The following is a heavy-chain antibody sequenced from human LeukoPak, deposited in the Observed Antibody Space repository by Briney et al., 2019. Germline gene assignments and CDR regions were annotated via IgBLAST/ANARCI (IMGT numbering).Heavy chain of an antibody. V-gene: IGHV1-8*01. Sequence: ASVKVSCKASEYTFTSYDINWVRQATGQGLEWMGWMNPKSGDTGYAQKFKGRVTMTRDTSITTAYMELSSLRSEDTAVYYCATPGAYSSSWDDYWGQGTLVTVSS. J-gene: IGHJ4*02. CDR3: ATPGAYSSSWDDY. CDR1: EYTFTSYD. D-gene: IGHD6-13*01. CDR2: MNPKSGDT.